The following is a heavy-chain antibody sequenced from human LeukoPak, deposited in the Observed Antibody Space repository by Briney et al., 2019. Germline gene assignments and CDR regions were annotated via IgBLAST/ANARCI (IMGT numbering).Heavy chain of an antibody. V-gene: IGHV4-39*01. CDR1: GDSISSSSYY. Sequence: SETLSLTCTVSGDSISSSSYYWGWIRQPPGKGLEWIGSIYYSGSTYYNPSLKSRVTISVDTSKNQFSLKLSSVTAADTAVYYCARRLGINLCWFDPWGHGILVTVSS. D-gene: IGHD7-27*01. CDR3: ARRLGINLCWFDP. CDR2: IYYSGST. J-gene: IGHJ5*02.